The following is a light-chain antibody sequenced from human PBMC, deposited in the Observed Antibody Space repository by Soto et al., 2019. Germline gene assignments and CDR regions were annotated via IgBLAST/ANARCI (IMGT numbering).Light chain of an antibody. Sequence: EIVLTQSPGTLYLSPGERATLSCRASQSVSSNYLAWYQQKPGQAPRLLIYDASSRATGIPDRFSGSGSETDFTRTISRLEPEDFAVYYCQQYGSSPWAFGQGTKVEIK. CDR3: QQYGSSPWA. CDR1: QSVSSNY. J-gene: IGKJ1*01. V-gene: IGKV3-20*01. CDR2: DAS.